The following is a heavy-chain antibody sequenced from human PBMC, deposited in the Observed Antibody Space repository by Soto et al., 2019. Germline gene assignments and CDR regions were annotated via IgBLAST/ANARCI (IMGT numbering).Heavy chain of an antibody. Sequence: GSSVKVSCKASGYTFTGYYMHWVRQAPGQGLAWMGWINPNSGGTNYAQKFQGRVTMTSDTSISTAYMALSRLRSDDTAVYYCAREREGVFGRYSSTWYEGNWFDSWGQGTLVTVSS. CDR1: GYTFTGYY. CDR3: AREREGVFGRYSSTWYEGNWFDS. J-gene: IGHJ5*01. V-gene: IGHV1-2*02. CDR2: INPNSGGT. D-gene: IGHD6-13*01.